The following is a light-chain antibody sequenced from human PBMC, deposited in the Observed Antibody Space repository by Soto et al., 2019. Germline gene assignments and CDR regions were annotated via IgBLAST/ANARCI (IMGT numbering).Light chain of an antibody. Sequence: EVLLTQSPVTLSLSPGESSPLSCRASQSFRGLLAWYQQKPGQAPRLLIYGVSSRATGIPDRFSGSGSGTDFTLTISRLEPGDFAVYYCQRYGSAPNAFGQGTRLEIK. CDR1: QSFRGL. V-gene: IGKV3-20*01. J-gene: IGKJ5*01. CDR2: GVS. CDR3: QRYGSAPNA.